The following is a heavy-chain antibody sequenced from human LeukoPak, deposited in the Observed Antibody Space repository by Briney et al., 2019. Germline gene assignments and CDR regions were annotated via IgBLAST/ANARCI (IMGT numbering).Heavy chain of an antibody. CDR3: VRGDYGDYTLFDY. D-gene: IGHD4-17*01. J-gene: IGHJ4*02. CDR2: ISYDGSIK. CDR1: GFTFSSYA. V-gene: IGHV3-30*14. Sequence: GGPLRPSCAASGFTFSSYAMHWVRQAPVKGLEWVAIISYDGSIKYQADSVKGRFTISRDNSKNTLYLQMNSLRAEDTAVYYCVRGDYGDYTLFDYWGQGTLVTVSS.